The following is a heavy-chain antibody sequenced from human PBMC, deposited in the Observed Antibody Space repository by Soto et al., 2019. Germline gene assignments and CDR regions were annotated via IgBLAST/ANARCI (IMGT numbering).Heavy chain of an antibody. D-gene: IGHD2-21*02. CDR3: AKRDVPHSTSNAYFYDH. Sequence: EVQLLQSGGGLVQPGGSLTLSCGVSGFPFAPSTMSWVRQAPGKGLAWVSTISVSVGSTYSADSVQGRFSVSSDISSNTLFLRMTSLTADDTAVYFCAKRDVPHSTSNAYFYDHWGRGVLVTVSS. CDR2: ISVSVGST. CDR1: GFPFAPST. V-gene: IGHV3-23*01. J-gene: IGHJ4*02.